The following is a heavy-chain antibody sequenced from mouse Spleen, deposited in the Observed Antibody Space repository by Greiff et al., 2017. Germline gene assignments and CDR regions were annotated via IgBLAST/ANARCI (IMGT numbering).Heavy chain of an antibody. CDR1: GYTFTSYW. D-gene: IGHD2-2*01. CDR3: ASGGYEGEDY. CDR2: IDPSDSYT. Sequence: QVQLQQPGAELVKPGASVKLSCKASGYTFTSYWMQWVKQRPGQGLEWIGEIDPSDSYTNYNQKFKGKATLTVDTSSSTAYMQLSSLTSEDSAVYYCASGGYEGEDYWGQGTSVTVSS. V-gene: IGHV1-50*01. J-gene: IGHJ4*01.